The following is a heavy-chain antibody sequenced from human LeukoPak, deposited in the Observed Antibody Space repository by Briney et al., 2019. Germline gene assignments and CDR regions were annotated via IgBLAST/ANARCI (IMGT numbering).Heavy chain of an antibody. D-gene: IGHD3-22*01. V-gene: IGHV1-2*02. CDR3: AREGYYYDSSGYHY. Sequence: ASVKVSCKASGYTFTGYYMHWVRQAPGQGLGWRGWINPNSGGTNYAQKFQGRVTMTRDTSISTAYMELSRLRSDDTAVYYCAREGYYYDSSGYHYWGQGNLVTVSS. CDR2: INPNSGGT. CDR1: GYTFTGYY. J-gene: IGHJ4*02.